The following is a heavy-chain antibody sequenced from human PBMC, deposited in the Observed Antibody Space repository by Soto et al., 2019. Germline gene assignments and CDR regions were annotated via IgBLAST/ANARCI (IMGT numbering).Heavy chain of an antibody. CDR1: GFTFSSYA. CDR2: ISGSGGST. Sequence: PGGSLILSWAASGFTFSSYAMSWVRQAPGKGLEWVSAISGSGGSTYYADSVKGRFTISRDNSKNTLYLQMNSLRAEDTAVYYCAKDSASGWYRSPYYYYGMDVWGQGTTVTVSS. J-gene: IGHJ6*02. V-gene: IGHV3-23*01. CDR3: AKDSASGWYRSPYYYYGMDV. D-gene: IGHD6-19*01.